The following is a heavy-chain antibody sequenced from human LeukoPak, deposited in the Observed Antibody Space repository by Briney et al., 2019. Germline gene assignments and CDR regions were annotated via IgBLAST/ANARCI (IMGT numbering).Heavy chain of an antibody. J-gene: IGHJ4*02. D-gene: IGHD3-10*01. CDR1: GFTFSSYA. CDR2: ISGSGGST. Sequence: GGSLRLSCAASGFTFSSYAMSWVRQAPGKGLEWVSAISGSGGSTYYADFVKGRFTISRDNSKNTLYLQMNSLRAEDTAVYYCVKGEILWFGEGYFDYWGQGTLVTVSS. CDR3: VKGEILWFGEGYFDY. V-gene: IGHV3-23*01.